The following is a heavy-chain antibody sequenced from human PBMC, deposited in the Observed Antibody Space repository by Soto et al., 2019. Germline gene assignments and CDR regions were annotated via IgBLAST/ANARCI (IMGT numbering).Heavy chain of an antibody. Sequence: LRLSCAATGFTFSVYAMTWVRQAPGKGLEWVSAVTANGGSTYSADSVKGRFTISRDNSKNTLFLQMNSLRAEETAVYYCASLGVGDWANYYYYYGMDVWGQGTTVTVSS. D-gene: IGHD2-21*02. CDR1: GFTFSVYA. J-gene: IGHJ6*02. V-gene: IGHV3-23*01. CDR2: VTANGGST. CDR3: ASLGVGDWANYYYYYGMDV.